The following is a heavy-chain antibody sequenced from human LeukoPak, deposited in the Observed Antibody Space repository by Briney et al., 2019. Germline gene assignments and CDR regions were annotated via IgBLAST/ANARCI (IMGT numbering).Heavy chain of an antibody. D-gene: IGHD3-3*01. CDR3: ASSPITIFGVVISYFDY. CDR1: GGYMSSYY. Sequence: KPSETLSLTCTVSGGYMSSYYWSWIRQPPGKGLEWIGYIYYSGSTNYNPSLKSRVTISVDTSKNQFSLKLSSVTAADTAVCYCASSPITIFGVVISYFDYWGQGTLATVSS. V-gene: IGHV4-59*01. J-gene: IGHJ4*02. CDR2: IYYSGST.